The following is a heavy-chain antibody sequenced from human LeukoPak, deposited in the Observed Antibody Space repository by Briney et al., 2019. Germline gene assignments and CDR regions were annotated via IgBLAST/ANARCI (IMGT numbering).Heavy chain of an antibody. CDR2: IYYSGGT. CDR1: GGSISSYF. V-gene: IGHV4-59*01. J-gene: IGHJ3*02. Sequence: PSETLSLTCTVSGGSISSYFWSWIRQPPGKGLEWIGYIYYSGGTNYNPSLKSRVTISVDTSKSQFSLKLSSVTAADTAVYYCARNLIAAAGGSFDIWGQGTMVTVSS. D-gene: IGHD6-13*01. CDR3: ARNLIAAAGGSFDI.